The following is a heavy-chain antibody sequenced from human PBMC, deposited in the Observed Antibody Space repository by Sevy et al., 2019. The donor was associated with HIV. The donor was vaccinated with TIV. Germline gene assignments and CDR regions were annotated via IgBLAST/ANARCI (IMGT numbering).Heavy chain of an antibody. CDR3: AREVKSIAAAGTSVWFDP. CDR1: GFTFSSYW. CDR2: IKHDGSEK. D-gene: IGHD6-13*01. V-gene: IGHV3-7*01. J-gene: IGHJ5*02. Sequence: GGSLRLSCAASGFTFSSYWMSWVRQTPGKGLEWVANIKHDGSEKYYVDSVKGRFTISRDNAKNSLYLQMNSLRAEDTAVYYCAREVKSIAAAGTSVWFDPWVQGTLVTVSS.